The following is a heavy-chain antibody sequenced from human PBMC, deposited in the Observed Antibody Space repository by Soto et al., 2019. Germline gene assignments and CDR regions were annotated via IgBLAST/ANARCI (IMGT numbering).Heavy chain of an antibody. CDR3: AIVAGRPDFDY. D-gene: IGHD6-19*01. CDR1: GYTFTSYG. J-gene: IGHJ4*02. V-gene: IGHV1-18*01. CDR2: ISAYNGNT. Sequence: GASVKVSCKASGYTFTSYGISWVRQAPGQGLEWMGWISAYNGNTNYAQKLQGRVTMTRDTSTSTVYMELSSLRSEDTAVYYCAIVAGRPDFDYWGQGTLVTVSS.